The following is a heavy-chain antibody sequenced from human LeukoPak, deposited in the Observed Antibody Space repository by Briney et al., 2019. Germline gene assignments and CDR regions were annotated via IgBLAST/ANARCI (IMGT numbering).Heavy chain of an antibody. CDR1: GFTFSNAW. CDR3: AKAAAAPGFDF. Sequence: GGSLRLSCAASGFTFSNAWMSWVRQAPGKGLEWVGRIKSKTDGGTTDYAAPVRGRFTISRDNSKNTIYLQMNSLRAEDTALYYCAKAAAAPGFDFWGQGTLVTVSS. CDR2: IKSKTDGGTT. J-gene: IGHJ4*02. D-gene: IGHD6-13*01. V-gene: IGHV3-15*01.